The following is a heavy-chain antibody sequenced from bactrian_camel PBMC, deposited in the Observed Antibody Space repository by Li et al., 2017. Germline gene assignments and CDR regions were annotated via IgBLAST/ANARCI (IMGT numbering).Heavy chain of an antibody. V-gene: IGHV3-2*01. CDR1: GPIYSRYC. Sequence: VQLVESGGGSVQAGGSLRLSCAASGPIYSRYCTGWVRQAPGKGLEWVSSINGDGTNTVYLDSVKGRFTISRDNAKNTVYLQIDSLKFEDTALYYCATTGFDFWGQGTQVTVSS. J-gene: IGHJ6*01. CDR3: ATTGFDF. D-gene: IGHD5*01. CDR2: INGDGTNT.